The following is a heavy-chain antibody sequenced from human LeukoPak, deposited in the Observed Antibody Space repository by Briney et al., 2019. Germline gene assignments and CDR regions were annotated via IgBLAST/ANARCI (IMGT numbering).Heavy chain of an antibody. D-gene: IGHD1-1*01. CDR2: IYSGGST. Sequence: GGSLRLSCAASGFTVSSNYMSWVRQAPGKGLEWVSAIYSGGSTYSADSVKGRFTISRDNAKNSVYLQMSSLRAEDTAVYYCARDSYGWHDRWDYWGQGTLVTVSS. J-gene: IGHJ4*02. V-gene: IGHV3-66*01. CDR1: GFTVSSNY. CDR3: ARDSYGWHDRWDY.